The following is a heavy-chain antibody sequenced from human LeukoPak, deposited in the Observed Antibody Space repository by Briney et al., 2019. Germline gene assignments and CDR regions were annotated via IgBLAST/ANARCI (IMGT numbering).Heavy chain of an antibody. V-gene: IGHV3-30*02. Sequence: RGSLRLSCAASGFTFSSCGMHWVRQAPGKGLEWVALIRYDGSNKYYADSVKGRFTISRDNSKNTLYLQMNSLRAEDTAVYYCAKDGAAVTPVRGCDYWGQGTLVTVSS. CDR3: AKDGAAVTPVRGCDY. J-gene: IGHJ4*02. D-gene: IGHD4-23*01. CDR2: IRYDGSNK. CDR1: GFTFSSCG.